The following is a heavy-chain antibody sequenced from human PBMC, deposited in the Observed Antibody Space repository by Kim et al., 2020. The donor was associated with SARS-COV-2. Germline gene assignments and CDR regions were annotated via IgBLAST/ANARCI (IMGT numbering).Heavy chain of an antibody. Sequence: TYYTPSLKSRVTISVDTSKNQFSLKLSSVTAADTAVYYCARLGMIEAFDIWGQGTMVTVSS. D-gene: IGHD1-26*01. CDR3: ARLGMIEAFDI. CDR2: T. V-gene: IGHV4-39*01. J-gene: IGHJ3*02.